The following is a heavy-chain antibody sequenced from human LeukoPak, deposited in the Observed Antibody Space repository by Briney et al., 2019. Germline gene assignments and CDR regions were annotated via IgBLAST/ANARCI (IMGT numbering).Heavy chain of an antibody. CDR3: ARGAPRNYYYYGMDV. V-gene: IGHV3-21*01. CDR2: ISSSSSYI. Sequence: GGSLRLSCAASGFTFSSYSMNWVRQAPGKGLEWVSSISSSSSYIYYADSVEGRFTISRDNAKNSLYLQMNSLRAEDTAVYYCARGAPRNYYYYGMDVWGQGTTVTVSS. CDR1: GFTFSSYS. J-gene: IGHJ6*02. D-gene: IGHD3-16*01.